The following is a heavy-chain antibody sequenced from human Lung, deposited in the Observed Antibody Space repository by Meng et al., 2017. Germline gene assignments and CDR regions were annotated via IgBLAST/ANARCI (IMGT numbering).Heavy chain of an antibody. Sequence: GRLRESGPGLVKPSGTLSLTCAVSGGSISSSNWWSWVRQPPGKGLEWIGEIYHSGSTNYNPSLKSRVTISVDKSKNQFSLKLSSVTAADTAVYYCARGSITMVRGVSVFDPWGQGTLVTVSS. CDR3: ARGSITMVRGVSVFDP. V-gene: IGHV4-4*02. D-gene: IGHD3-10*01. CDR1: GGSISSSNW. CDR2: IYHSGST. J-gene: IGHJ5*02.